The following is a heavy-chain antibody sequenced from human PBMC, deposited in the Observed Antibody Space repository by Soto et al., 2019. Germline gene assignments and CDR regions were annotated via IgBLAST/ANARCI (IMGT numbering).Heavy chain of an antibody. CDR3: ARGYCSSTSCLNWFDP. CDR1: GYTITSYG. V-gene: IGHV1-18*01. Sequence: ASVKVSCKASGYTITSYGISWVRQAPGQGLEWMGWISAYNGNTNYAQKLQGRVTMTTDTSTSTAYMELRSLRSDDTAVYYCARGYCSSTSCLNWFDPWGQGTLVTVSS. D-gene: IGHD2-2*01. CDR2: ISAYNGNT. J-gene: IGHJ5*02.